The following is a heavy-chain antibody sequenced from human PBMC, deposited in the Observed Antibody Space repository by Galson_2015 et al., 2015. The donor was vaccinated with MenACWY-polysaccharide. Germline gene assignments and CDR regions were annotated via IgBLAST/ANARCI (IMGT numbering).Heavy chain of an antibody. CDR2: VSYDGANK. CDR3: ARSPYSGFDLDY. J-gene: IGHJ4*02. V-gene: IGHV3-30*03. D-gene: IGHD5-12*01. CDR1: GFTFSSSA. Sequence: SLRLSCAASGFTFSSSAMHWVRQAPGKGLEWVAVVSYDGANKYYGDSVKGRFTSSRDNSKNTLYLQMNSLRAEDTALYYCARSPYSGFDLDYWGQGTLVTVSS.